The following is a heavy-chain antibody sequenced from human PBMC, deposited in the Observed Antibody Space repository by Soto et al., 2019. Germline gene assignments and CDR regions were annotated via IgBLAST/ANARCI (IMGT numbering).Heavy chain of an antibody. V-gene: IGHV4-30-2*01. CDR3: ARIPSP. CDR2: TYHSGRT. D-gene: IGHD2-21*01. J-gene: IGHJ5*02. Sequence: QLQLQESGSGLVKPSQTLSLTCAGSGGSISSGGYSWSWIRPPPGKGLEWIGYTYHSGRTYYDPSPKSRGTISVDTSQTQAPLKITTVTAADSAVYISARIPSPCGQGTLVTVSS. CDR1: GGSISSGGYS.